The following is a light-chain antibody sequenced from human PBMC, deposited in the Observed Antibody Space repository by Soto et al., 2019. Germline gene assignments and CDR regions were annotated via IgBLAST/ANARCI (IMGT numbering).Light chain of an antibody. Sequence: EIVLTQSPGTLSLSPGERATLSCRASQSVSSSYLAWYQQKPGQAPRLLIYGASSRATGIPDRFSGSGSGTDFTLTISRLEPEDFAVYYCQQYDGSLGLTFGEGTKVEIK. CDR3: QQYDGSLGLT. V-gene: IGKV3-20*01. CDR2: GAS. CDR1: QSVSSSY. J-gene: IGKJ4*01.